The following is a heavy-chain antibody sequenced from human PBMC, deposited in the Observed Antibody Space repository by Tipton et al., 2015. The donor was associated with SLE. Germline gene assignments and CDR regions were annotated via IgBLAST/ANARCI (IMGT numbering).Heavy chain of an antibody. V-gene: IGHV4-34*01. CDR2: INPGGST. J-gene: IGHJ5*02. CDR3: ARVVSWFDP. Sequence: TLSLTCTVSGGSISSYYWSWIRQPPGKGLEWIGEINPGGSTNYNPSLKSRVTISVDTSKNQFSLKLSSVTAADTAVYYCARVVSWFDPWGQGTLVTVSS. CDR1: GGSISSYY.